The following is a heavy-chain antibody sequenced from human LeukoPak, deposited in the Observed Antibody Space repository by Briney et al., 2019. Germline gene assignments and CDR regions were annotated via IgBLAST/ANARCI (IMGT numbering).Heavy chain of an antibody. J-gene: IGHJ4*02. CDR1: GFTFSSYW. CDR2: IKHDGSEK. Sequence: GGSLRLSCAASGFTFSSYWMSWVRQAPGKGLEWVANIKHDGSEKYYGDSVKGRFTISRDNARNSLYLQMNSLRAEDTAVYYCALYNWNSKRGFDYWGQGTLVTVSS. D-gene: IGHD1-7*01. V-gene: IGHV3-7*05. CDR3: ALYNWNSKRGFDY.